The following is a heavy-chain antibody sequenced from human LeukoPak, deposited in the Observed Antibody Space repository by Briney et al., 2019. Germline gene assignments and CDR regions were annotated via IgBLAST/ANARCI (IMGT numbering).Heavy chain of an antibody. J-gene: IGHJ3*02. CDR1: GYSISSGYY. D-gene: IGHD1-14*01. CDR2: IYHSGST. Sequence: SETLSLTCTVSGYSISSGYYWGWIRQPPGKGLEWIGSIYHSGSTYYNPSLKSRVTISVDTSKNQFSLKLSSVTAADTAVYYCARDSDPPGAFDIWGQGTMVTVSS. V-gene: IGHV4-38-2*02. CDR3: ARDSDPPGAFDI.